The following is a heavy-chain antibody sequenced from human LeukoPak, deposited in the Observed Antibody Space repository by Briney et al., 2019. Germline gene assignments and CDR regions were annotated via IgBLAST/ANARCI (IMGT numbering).Heavy chain of an antibody. Sequence: SVKVSCKPSGGTFNYAISWVRQAPGQGPEWMGGILPVLGTPHYTQKFQGRLTVTTDEVAATAYMELSSLRSEDTAVYYCARGYSGNFFGFDLWGQGTLVTVSS. CDR2: ILPVLGTP. J-gene: IGHJ4*02. D-gene: IGHD1-26*01. V-gene: IGHV1-69*05. CDR3: ARGYSGNFFGFDL. CDR1: GGTFNYA.